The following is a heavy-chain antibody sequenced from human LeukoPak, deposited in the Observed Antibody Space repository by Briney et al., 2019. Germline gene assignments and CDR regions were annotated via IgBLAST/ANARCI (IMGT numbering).Heavy chain of an antibody. V-gene: IGHV3-53*05. Sequence: GGSLRLSCAVSGFSVTNNYMSWVRQAPGKGLEWVSVFYVGGATYYADSVKGRFTISRDNSKNTLYLQMNSLRAEDTAVYYCAKGRYYDSRAYYSLDYFDYWGQGALVTVSS. D-gene: IGHD3-22*01. CDR2: FYVGGAT. CDR3: AKGRYYDSRAYYSLDYFDY. J-gene: IGHJ4*02. CDR1: GFSVTNNY.